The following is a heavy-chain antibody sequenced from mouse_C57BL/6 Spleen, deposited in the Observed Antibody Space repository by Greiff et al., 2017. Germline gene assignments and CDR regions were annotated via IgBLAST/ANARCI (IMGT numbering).Heavy chain of an antibody. CDR3: ARGILPSYAMDY. V-gene: IGHV1-9*01. D-gene: IGHD1-1*01. J-gene: IGHJ4*01. CDR1: GYTFTGYW. CDR2: ILPGSGST. Sequence: QVQLKQSGAELMKPGASVKLSCKATGYTFTGYWIEWVKQSPGHGLEWIGEILPGSGSTNNNEKFKGKATFTADTSSNTAYVQLSSPTTEDSAIYYCARGILPSYAMDYWGQGTSVTVSS.